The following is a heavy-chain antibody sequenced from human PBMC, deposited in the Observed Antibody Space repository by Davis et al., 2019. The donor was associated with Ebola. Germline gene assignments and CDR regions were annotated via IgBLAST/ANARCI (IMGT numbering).Heavy chain of an antibody. CDR3: ARVRLTMIVVGGFDP. Sequence: ASVKVSCKASGYTFTSYGITWVRQAPGQGLEWMGWINPHNGNTNYAQNVQGRVTMTTDTSTSTAYMEVGILRSDDTAVYYCARVRLTMIVVGGFDPWGQGTLVTVSS. V-gene: IGHV1-18*04. J-gene: IGHJ5*02. CDR2: INPHNGNT. D-gene: IGHD3-22*01. CDR1: GYTFTSYG.